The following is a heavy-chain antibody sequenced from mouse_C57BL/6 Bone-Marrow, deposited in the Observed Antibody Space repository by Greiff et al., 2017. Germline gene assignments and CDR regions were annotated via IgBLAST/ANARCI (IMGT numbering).Heavy chain of an antibody. CDR2: ISSGGSYT. CDR1: GFTFSSYG. Sequence: EVKLVESGGDLVKPGGSLKLSCAASGFTFSSYGMSWVRQTPDKRLEWVATISSGGSYTYYPDSVKGRFTISRDNAKNTLYLQMSSLTSEDTAMYYCARVITTVVARGYFDYWGQGTTLTVSS. J-gene: IGHJ2*01. CDR3: ARVITTVVARGYFDY. D-gene: IGHD1-1*01. V-gene: IGHV5-6*02.